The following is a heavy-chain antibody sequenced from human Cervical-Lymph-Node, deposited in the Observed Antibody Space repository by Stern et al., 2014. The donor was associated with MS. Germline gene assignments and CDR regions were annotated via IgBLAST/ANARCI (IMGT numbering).Heavy chain of an antibody. CDR3: ARERLRDFNDYHFDS. CDR1: GYTFTTPNYG. J-gene: IGHJ4*02. CDR2: ISSYNGNT. Sequence: DQLGQSGPEVRQPGASVRVSCKASGYTFTTPNYGIAWVREAPGRGLEWMGWISSYNGNTVYAQKLQDRVTMTTDTSTSTAYMELRSLRSDDTAFYYCARERLRDFNDYHFDSWGQGTLVTVSS. D-gene: IGHD4-11*01. V-gene: IGHV1-18*01.